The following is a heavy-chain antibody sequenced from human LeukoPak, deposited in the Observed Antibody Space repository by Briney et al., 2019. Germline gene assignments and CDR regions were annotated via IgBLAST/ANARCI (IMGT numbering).Heavy chain of an antibody. CDR3: ARQEEGILWFGDPKGAFDI. CDR1: GYSFTSYW. J-gene: IGHJ3*02. V-gene: IGHV5-51*01. Sequence: GESLKISCKGSGYSFTSYWIGWVRQMPGKGLEWMGIIYPGDSDTRYSPSFQGQVTISADKSISTAYLQWGSLKASDTAMYYCARQEEGILWFGDPKGAFDIWGQGTMVTVSS. CDR2: IYPGDSDT. D-gene: IGHD3-10*01.